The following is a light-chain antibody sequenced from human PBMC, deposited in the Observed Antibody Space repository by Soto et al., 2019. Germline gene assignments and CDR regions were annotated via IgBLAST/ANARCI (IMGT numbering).Light chain of an antibody. CDR2: TDN. V-gene: IGLV1-44*01. J-gene: IGLJ3*02. CDR1: NSNIGRHT. Sequence: QSVLTQPPSASATTGRRVTISCSGGNSNIGRHTVNWYQQLPGTAPKLLIYTDNQRPSGVPDRFSDSKSGTSASLAISALQSEEEAYYYCAAWDDSLGAWVFGGGTKVTV. CDR3: AAWDDSLGAWV.